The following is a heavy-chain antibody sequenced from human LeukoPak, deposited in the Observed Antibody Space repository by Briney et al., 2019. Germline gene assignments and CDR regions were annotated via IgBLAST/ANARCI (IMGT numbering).Heavy chain of an antibody. CDR2: IIPILGIA. J-gene: IGHJ4*02. CDR3: ASDGQWELPVPYYFDY. Sequence: GASVKVSCKASGGTFSSYTISWVRQAPGQGLEWMGRIIPILGIANYAQKFQGRVTITADKSTSTAYMELSSLRSEDTAVYYCASDGQWELPVPYYFDYWGQGTLVIVSS. V-gene: IGHV1-69*02. D-gene: IGHD1-26*01. CDR1: GGTFSSYT.